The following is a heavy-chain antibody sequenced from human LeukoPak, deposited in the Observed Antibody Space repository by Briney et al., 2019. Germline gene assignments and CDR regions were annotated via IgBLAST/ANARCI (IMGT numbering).Heavy chain of an antibody. Sequence: GGSLRLSCAASGFTFSSYSMNWVRQAPGKGLEWVSSISSSSSYIYYADSVKGRFTISRDNAKNSLYLQMNSLRAEDTAVYYCAKTDSFERATNYWGQGTLVTVSS. V-gene: IGHV3-21*01. D-gene: IGHD1-26*01. CDR3: AKTDSFERATNY. CDR1: GFTFSSYS. CDR2: ISSSSSYI. J-gene: IGHJ4*02.